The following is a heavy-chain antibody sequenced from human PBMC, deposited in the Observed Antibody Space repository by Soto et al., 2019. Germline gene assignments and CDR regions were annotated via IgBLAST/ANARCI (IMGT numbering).Heavy chain of an antibody. Sequence: SETLSLTCAVSGSSISSGYYWGWIRQPPGKGLEWIGNIYHSVNTYYNPSLKSRVTMSVDTSKNQFSLKVTSVTAADTAVYYCARRAREMATIIKWFDPWGQGSMV. V-gene: IGHV4-38-2*01. CDR1: GSSISSGYY. J-gene: IGHJ5*02. D-gene: IGHD5-12*01. CDR2: IYHSVNT. CDR3: ARRAREMATIIKWFDP.